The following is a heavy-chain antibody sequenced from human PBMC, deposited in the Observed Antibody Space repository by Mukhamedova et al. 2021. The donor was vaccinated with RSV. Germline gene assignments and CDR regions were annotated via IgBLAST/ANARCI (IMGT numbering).Heavy chain of an antibody. J-gene: IGHJ5*02. Sequence: SDTRYSPSFQGQVTISADKSISTAYLQWSSLKASDTAMYYCARLGMQEGGFDPWVQGTLVTVSS. D-gene: IGHD3-16*01. CDR3: ARLGMQEGGFDP. CDR2: SDT. V-gene: IGHV5-51*01.